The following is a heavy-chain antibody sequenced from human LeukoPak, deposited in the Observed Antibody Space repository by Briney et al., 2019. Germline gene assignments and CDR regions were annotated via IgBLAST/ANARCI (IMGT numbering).Heavy chain of an antibody. V-gene: IGHV1-2*02. D-gene: IGHD2-2*02. CDR2: INPNSGGT. CDR1: GYTFTSYG. Sequence: ASVKVSCKASGYTFTSYGISWVRQAPGQGLEWMGWINPNSGGTNYAQKFQGRVTMTRDTSISTAYMELSRLRSDDTAVYYCARGEGNYCSSTSCYKDFDYWGQGTLVTVSS. J-gene: IGHJ4*02. CDR3: ARGEGNYCSSTSCYKDFDY.